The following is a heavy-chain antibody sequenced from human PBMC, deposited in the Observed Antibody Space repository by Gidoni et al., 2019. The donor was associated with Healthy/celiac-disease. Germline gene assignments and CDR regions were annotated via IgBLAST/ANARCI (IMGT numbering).Heavy chain of an antibody. Sequence: QVQLQESGPGLVKPSETLSLTCTVSGASISSYYWSWIRQPPGKGLEWIGYIYYSGSTNYNPSLKSRVTISVDTSKNQFSLKLSSVTAADTAVYYCATWGPREGGAVADYWGQGTLVTVSS. CDR3: ATWGPREGGAVADY. D-gene: IGHD6-19*01. J-gene: IGHJ4*02. CDR1: GASISSYY. V-gene: IGHV4-59*01. CDR2: IYYSGST.